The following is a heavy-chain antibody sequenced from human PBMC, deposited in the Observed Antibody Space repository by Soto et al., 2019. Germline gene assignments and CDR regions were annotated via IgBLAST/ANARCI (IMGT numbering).Heavy chain of an antibody. CDR3: AREPGRIAVAGFDY. V-gene: IGHV3-33*01. CDR1: GFMFDSYG. Sequence: QVQLVESGGGVVQPGRSLRLSCVASGFMFDSYGMHWVRQAPGKGLEWVASIWYDGSETYHADSVKGRFTISRDNSKNTLYLQMSSLRAEDTALYYCAREPGRIAVAGFDYWGQGTLVTVSS. J-gene: IGHJ4*02. D-gene: IGHD6-19*01. CDR2: IWYDGSET.